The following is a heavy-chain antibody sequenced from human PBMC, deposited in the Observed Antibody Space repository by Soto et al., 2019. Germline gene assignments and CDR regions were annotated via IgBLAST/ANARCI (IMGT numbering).Heavy chain of an antibody. J-gene: IGHJ4*02. Sequence: QLQLQESGPGLVKPSETLPLTCTVSGDSLNSGSFFWGWIRQPPGKGLEWIGHIYFTGTTSYSPSLKSRVTMFVDTSKNKFSLRLTSVTAADTAVYYCVRRGAVAGSQFDFWGQGTLVNVSS. CDR1: GDSLNSGSFF. D-gene: IGHD6-19*01. CDR2: IYFTGTT. V-gene: IGHV4-39*01. CDR3: VRRGAVAGSQFDF.